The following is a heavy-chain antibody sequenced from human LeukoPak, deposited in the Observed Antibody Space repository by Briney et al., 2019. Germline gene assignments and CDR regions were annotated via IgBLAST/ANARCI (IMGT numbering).Heavy chain of an antibody. CDR1: GYTFNDYS. CDR3: ARDRGNGFDF. J-gene: IGHJ4*02. V-gene: IGHV7-4-1*02. Sequence: GASVKVSCRASGYTFNDYSINWVRQAPGQGLEWRGWINTNSGNPTYAQAFTGRIVFSWDTSVSTAYLQISSLKTEDTAVYYCARDRGNGFDFWGQGTLVTVSS. CDR2: INTNSGNP. D-gene: IGHD1-1*01.